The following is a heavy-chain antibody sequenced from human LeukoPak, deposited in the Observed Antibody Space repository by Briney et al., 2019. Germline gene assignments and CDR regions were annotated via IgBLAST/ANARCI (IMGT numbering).Heavy chain of an antibody. J-gene: IGHJ4*02. CDR2: ISPSSGTI. CDR1: GFTFSSHS. Sequence: GVSLRLSCAASGFTFSSHSMNWVRQAPGKGLEWVSYISPSSGTIFYADSVKGRFTISRDNAKNTLYLQMNSLRAEDTGVYYCARIASHSSSWYDGGYWGQGTLVTVSS. D-gene: IGHD6-13*01. CDR3: ARIASHSSSWYDGGY. V-gene: IGHV3-48*01.